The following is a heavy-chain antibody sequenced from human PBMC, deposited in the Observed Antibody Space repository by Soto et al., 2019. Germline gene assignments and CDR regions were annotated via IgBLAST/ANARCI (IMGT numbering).Heavy chain of an antibody. D-gene: IGHD6-13*01. J-gene: IGHJ6*02. CDR2: IYYSGST. CDR1: GGSISSGDYY. CDR3: ARDPGIAAAGSYYGMDV. V-gene: IGHV4-30-4*01. Sequence: PSETLSLTCTVSGGSISSGDYYWSWIRQPPGKGLEWIGYIYYSGSTYYNPSLKSRVTISVDTSKNQFSLKLSSVTAADTAVYYCARDPGIAAAGSYYGMDVWGQGTTVTVSS.